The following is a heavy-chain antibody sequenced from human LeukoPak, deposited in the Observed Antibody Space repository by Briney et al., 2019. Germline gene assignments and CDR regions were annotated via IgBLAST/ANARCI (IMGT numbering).Heavy chain of an antibody. D-gene: IGHD3-10*01. Sequence: GASVKVSCKASGGTFINFHIAWLGQALGKGFEWMGGIIPLSGTPNYAQKFQGRVTITTDDSSTTAYMELRSLRSGDTAVYYCARGRGQVVFDYWGQGTLVTVSS. CDR3: ARGRGQVVFDY. V-gene: IGHV1-69*05. CDR1: GGTFINFH. J-gene: IGHJ4*02. CDR2: IIPLSGTP.